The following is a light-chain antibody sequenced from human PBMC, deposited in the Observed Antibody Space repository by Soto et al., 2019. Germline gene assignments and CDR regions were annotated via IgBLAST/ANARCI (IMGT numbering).Light chain of an antibody. CDR2: AAT. V-gene: IGKV1-6*01. CDR3: LQDYNYPWT. Sequence: ALQLTQSPSSLSASVGARVTITCRASTGIRTDLSWYQQRPGRVPKVLIYAATSLHSGVPSRFSGSGSGTDLTITISSLQTEDVETYYCLQDYNYPWTFGQGTKVDIK. CDR1: TGIRTD. J-gene: IGKJ1*01.